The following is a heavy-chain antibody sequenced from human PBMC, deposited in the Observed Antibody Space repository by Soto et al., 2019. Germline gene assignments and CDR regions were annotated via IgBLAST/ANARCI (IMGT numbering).Heavy chain of an antibody. CDR3: ARDLRLAAAGLDAKYNWFDP. D-gene: IGHD6-13*01. V-gene: IGHV6-1*01. J-gene: IGHJ5*02. Sequence: LSQTLSLTCAISGDSVSSNSAAWNWIRQSPSRGLEWLGRTYYRSKWYNDYAVSVKSRITINPDTSKNQFSLQLNSVTPEDTAVYYCARDLRLAAAGLDAKYNWFDPWGQGTLVTVSS. CDR1: GDSVSSNSAA. CDR2: TYYRSKWYN.